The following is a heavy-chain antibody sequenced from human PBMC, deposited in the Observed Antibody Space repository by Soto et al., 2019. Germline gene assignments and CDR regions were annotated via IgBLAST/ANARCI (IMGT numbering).Heavy chain of an antibody. V-gene: IGHV1-18*04. CDR2: ISAYNGNT. Sequence: QVQLVQSGAEVKKPGASVKVSCKASGYTFTSFTISWVRQAPGQGLEWMGWISAYNGNTNYAQKLQGRVTMTTDTTTSTAYIAVRSLRSDDTAVNYCARVKQLWLGGMAVCGHGTTVTVTS. J-gene: IGHJ6*02. CDR1: GYTFTSFT. CDR3: ARVKQLWLGGMAV. D-gene: IGHD5-18*01.